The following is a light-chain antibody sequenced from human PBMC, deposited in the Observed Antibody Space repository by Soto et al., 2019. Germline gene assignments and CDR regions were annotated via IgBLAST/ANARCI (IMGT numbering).Light chain of an antibody. CDR1: QSVSSN. CDR3: QQYNNWPRE. CDR2: GAS. Sequence: EIVMTQSPATLSLSPGERATLSCRASQSVSSNLAWYQQKPAQAPRLLIYGASTRATGIPARFSGSGSGTEFTLTISSLQSEDFAVYYCQQYNNWPREFGQGTKVEIK. J-gene: IGKJ1*01. V-gene: IGKV3-15*01.